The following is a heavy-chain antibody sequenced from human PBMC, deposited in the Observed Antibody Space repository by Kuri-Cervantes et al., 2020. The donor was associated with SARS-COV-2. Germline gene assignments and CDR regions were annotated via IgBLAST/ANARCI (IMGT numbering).Heavy chain of an antibody. CDR3: ARLGNGLPFDS. J-gene: IGHJ4*02. CDR2: IYYRGNT. D-gene: IGHD1-26*01. Sequence: SETLSLTCIVSGASISETIFWWGWIRQPPGRGLEWIGSIYYRGNTYYNPSLKSRITMSVDTSKSQFSLRLRSVTAADTALYYCARLGNGLPFDSWGQGTQVTVSS. CDR1: GASISETIFW. V-gene: IGHV4-39*01.